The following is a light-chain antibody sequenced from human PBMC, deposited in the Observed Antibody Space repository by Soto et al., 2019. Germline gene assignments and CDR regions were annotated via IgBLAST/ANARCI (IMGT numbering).Light chain of an antibody. V-gene: IGKV3-20*01. J-gene: IGKJ5*01. CDR3: QQYGTSPST. CDR2: GAS. Sequence: EIVLTQSPGTLSLSLGERATLSCRASQSVNNNHLAWYQQKPGQSPRFLIYGASSRATGIPDRFSGSGFGTDFTLTISRLEPADFAVYYCQQYGTSPSTFGQGPRLEIK. CDR1: QSVNNNH.